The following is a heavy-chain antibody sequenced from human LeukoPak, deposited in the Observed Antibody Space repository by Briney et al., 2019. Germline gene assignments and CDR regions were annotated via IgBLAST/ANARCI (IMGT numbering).Heavy chain of an antibody. V-gene: IGHV3-53*01. CDR1: GFTFSGYP. CDR3: ARDLGELDY. Sequence: GGSLRLSCAASGFTFSGYPMSWVRQAPGKGLEWVSVIYSGGSTYYADSVKGRFTISRDNSKNTLYLQMNSLRAEDTAVYYCARDLGELDYWGQGTLVTVSS. D-gene: IGHD3-16*01. CDR2: IYSGGST. J-gene: IGHJ4*02.